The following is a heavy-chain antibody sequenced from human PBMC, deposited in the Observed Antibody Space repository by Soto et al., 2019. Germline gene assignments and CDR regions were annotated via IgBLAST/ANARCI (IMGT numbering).Heavy chain of an antibody. CDR3: ARDITGYYRDY. CDR1: GFTFSSYA. CDR2: ISYDGSNK. J-gene: IGHJ4*02. Sequence: GESLKISCAASGFTFSSYAMHWVRQAPGKGLEWVAVISYDGSNKYYADSVKGRFTISRDNSKNTLYLQMNSLRAEDTAVYYCARDITGYYRDYWGQGTLVTVSS. D-gene: IGHD3-9*01. V-gene: IGHV3-30-3*01.